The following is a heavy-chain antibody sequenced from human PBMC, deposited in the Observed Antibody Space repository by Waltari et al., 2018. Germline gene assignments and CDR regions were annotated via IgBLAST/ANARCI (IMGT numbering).Heavy chain of an antibody. V-gene: IGHV3-30*18. D-gene: IGHD7-27*01. CDR2: VLHGET. Sequence: QVQLVESGGGVVQPGRSLRLSCAASGFTISSYGMHWVCQAPGNVWEWLALVLHGETKYADSVKGRFTISSDNSRNTLYLQMNSLRAEDTAVYYCAKIPHWGEFGHWGRVTLVTVSS. J-gene: IGHJ4*02. CDR1: GFTISSYG. CDR3: AKIPHWGEFGH.